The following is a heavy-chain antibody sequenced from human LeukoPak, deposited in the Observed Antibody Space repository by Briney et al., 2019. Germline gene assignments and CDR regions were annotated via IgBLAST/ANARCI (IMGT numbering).Heavy chain of an antibody. CDR2: ISSNGGST. J-gene: IGHJ4*02. CDR1: GFTFSSYA. CDR3: AREAVAYCGGDCFDDY. Sequence: GGSLRLSCAASGFTFSSYAMHWVRQAPGKGLEYVSAISSNGGSTYYANSVKGRFTISRDNSKNTLYLQMGSLRAEDMAVYYCAREAVAYCGGDCFDDYWGQGTLVTVSS. V-gene: IGHV3-64*01. D-gene: IGHD2-21*02.